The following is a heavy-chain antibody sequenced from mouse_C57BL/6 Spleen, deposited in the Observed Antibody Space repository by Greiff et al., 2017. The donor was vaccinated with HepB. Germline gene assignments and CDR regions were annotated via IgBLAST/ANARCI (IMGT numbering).Heavy chain of an antibody. CDR3: ERDYDYDEDWFAY. Sequence: VKLQESDAELVKPGASVKISCKVSGYTFTDHTIHWMKQRPEQGLEWIGYIYPRDGSTKYNEKFKGKATLTADKSSSTAYMQLNSLTSEDSAVYFCERDYDYDEDWFAYWGQGTLVTVSA. J-gene: IGHJ3*01. CDR2: IYPRDGST. V-gene: IGHV1-78*01. D-gene: IGHD2-4*01. CDR1: GYTFTDHT.